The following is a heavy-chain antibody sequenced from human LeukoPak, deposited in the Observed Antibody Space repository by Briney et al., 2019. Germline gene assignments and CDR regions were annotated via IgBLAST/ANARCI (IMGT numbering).Heavy chain of an antibody. J-gene: IGHJ5*02. D-gene: IGHD6-25*01. CDR3: ARAGISSRSGWFDP. CDR2: IYYSGST. Sequence: SGTLSLTCGVSGGSISSYYWSWIRQPPGKGLEWIGYIYYSGSTNYNPSLKSRVTISVDTSKNQFSLKLSSVTAADTAVYYCARAGISSRSGWFDPWGQGTLVTVSS. CDR1: GGSISSYY. V-gene: IGHV4-59*08.